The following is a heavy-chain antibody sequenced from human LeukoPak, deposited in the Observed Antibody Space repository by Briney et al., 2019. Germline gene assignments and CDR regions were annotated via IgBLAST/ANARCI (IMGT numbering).Heavy chain of an antibody. Sequence: SETLSLTCAVYGGSFSGYYWSWIRQPPGKGLEWIGEINHSGSTNYNPSLKSRVTISVDTSKNQFSLKLSSVTAADTAVYYCARRKIRITMIVVEYYFDYWGQGTLVTVSS. J-gene: IGHJ4*02. CDR1: GGSFSGYY. V-gene: IGHV4-34*01. CDR3: ARRKIRITMIVVEYYFDY. CDR2: INHSGST. D-gene: IGHD3-22*01.